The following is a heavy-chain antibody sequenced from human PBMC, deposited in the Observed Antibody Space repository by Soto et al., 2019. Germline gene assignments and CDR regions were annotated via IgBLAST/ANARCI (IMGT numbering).Heavy chain of an antibody. J-gene: IGHJ3*02. V-gene: IGHV3-9*01. CDR2: ISWNSGSI. Sequence: GGSLRLSCAASGFTFDDYAMHWVRQAPGKGLEWVSGISWNSGSIGYADSVKGRFTISRDNAKNSLYLQMNSLRAEDTALYYCANQALGYYGSGSHDAFDIWGQGTMVTVSS. D-gene: IGHD3-10*01. CDR3: ANQALGYYGSGSHDAFDI. CDR1: GFTFDDYA.